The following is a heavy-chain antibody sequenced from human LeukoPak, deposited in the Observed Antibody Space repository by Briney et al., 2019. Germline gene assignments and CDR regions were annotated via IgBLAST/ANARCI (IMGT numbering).Heavy chain of an antibody. V-gene: IGHV4-59*01. Sequence: KPSETLSLTCTVSGGSISSYYWSWIRQPSGKGLEWIGYIYYSGSTNYNPSLKSRVTISVDTSKNQFSLKLSSVTAADTAVYYCARVSVYSSSWYFDYWGQGTLVTVSS. D-gene: IGHD6-13*01. J-gene: IGHJ4*02. CDR1: GGSISSYY. CDR2: IYYSGST. CDR3: ARVSVYSSSWYFDY.